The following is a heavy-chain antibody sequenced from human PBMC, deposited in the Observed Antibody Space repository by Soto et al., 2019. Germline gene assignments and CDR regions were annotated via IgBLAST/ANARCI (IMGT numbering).Heavy chain of an antibody. D-gene: IGHD3-16*02. CDR1: GYTFTSYG. CDR3: AGDQALSGWPLHYFDY. Sequence: QVQLVQSGAEVKKPGASVKVSCKASGYTFTSYGISWVRQAPGQGLEWMGWISAYNGNTNYAQKLQGRGTMTTDTSTSTAYMELRSLRSDDTAVYYGAGDQALSGWPLHYFDYWGQGTLVTVSS. J-gene: IGHJ4*02. V-gene: IGHV1-18*01. CDR2: ISAYNGNT.